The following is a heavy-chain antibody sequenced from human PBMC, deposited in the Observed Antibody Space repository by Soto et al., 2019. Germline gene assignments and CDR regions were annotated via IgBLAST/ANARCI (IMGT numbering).Heavy chain of an antibody. V-gene: IGHV4-59*08. CDR2: MYYGGRT. CDR3: ARGTPSPLIVRSSRGPWFDP. D-gene: IGHD2-15*01. CDR1: GGSISSYY. Sequence: SETLSLTCTVSGGSISSYYWSWIRQPPGKGLEWIGYMYYGGRTNYNPSLKSRVTISVDTSKMQVSLKLSSVTAADTAVYFCARGTPSPLIVRSSRGPWFDPWGQGTLVTAPQ. J-gene: IGHJ5*02.